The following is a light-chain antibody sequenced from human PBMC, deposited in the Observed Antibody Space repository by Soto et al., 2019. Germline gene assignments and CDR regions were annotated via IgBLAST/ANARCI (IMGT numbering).Light chain of an antibody. V-gene: IGLV2-14*01. CDR1: SSDVGGYNY. CDR2: DVI. CDR3: SSYTSSDVV. Sequence: QSALPQPASVSGSPGQSITISCTGTSSDVGGYNYVSWYQQHPGKAPKLMIYDVINRPSGVSNRFSGSKSGNTASLTISGLQAEDEADYYCSSYTSSDVVFGGGTKVTVL. J-gene: IGLJ2*01.